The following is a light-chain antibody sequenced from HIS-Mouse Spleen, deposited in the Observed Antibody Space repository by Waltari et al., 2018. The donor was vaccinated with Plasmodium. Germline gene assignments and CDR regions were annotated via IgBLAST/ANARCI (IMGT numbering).Light chain of an antibody. J-gene: IGKJ1*01. CDR2: KAS. V-gene: IGKV1-5*03. Sequence: DIQMTQSPSTLSASVGDRVTIPCRASQRISSWLAWYQQKPGKAPKLLIYKASSLESGVPSRFSGSGSGTEFTLTISSLQPDDFATYYCQQYNSYWTFGQGTKVEIK. CDR3: QQYNSYWT. CDR1: QRISSW.